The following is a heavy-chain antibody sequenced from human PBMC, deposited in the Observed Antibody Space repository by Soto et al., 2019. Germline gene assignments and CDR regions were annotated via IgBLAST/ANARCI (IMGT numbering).Heavy chain of an antibody. Sequence: GGSLRLSCAASGFTFSNAWMSWVRQAPGKGLEWVGRIKSKTDGGTTDYAAPVKGRFTISRDDSKHTLYLQMNSLKTEDTAVYYCTTSPPKIQLERPDYWGQGTLVTVSS. CDR2: IKSKTDGGTT. D-gene: IGHD1-1*01. V-gene: IGHV3-15*01. J-gene: IGHJ4*02. CDR1: GFTFSNAW. CDR3: TTSPPKIQLERPDY.